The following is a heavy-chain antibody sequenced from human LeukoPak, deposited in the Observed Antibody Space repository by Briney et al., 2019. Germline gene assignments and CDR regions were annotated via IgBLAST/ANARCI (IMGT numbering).Heavy chain of an antibody. CDR2: IIPIFGTA. J-gene: IGHJ4*02. V-gene: IGHV1-69*05. CDR3: ARAGYEVDY. CDR1: GGTFSSYA. D-gene: IGHD3-3*01. Sequence: ASVKVSCKASGGTFSSYAISWVRQAPGQGLEWMGRIIPIFGTANYAQKFQGRVTITTYESTRSAYMELSSLRSEDTAVYYCARAGYEVDYWGQGTLVTVSS.